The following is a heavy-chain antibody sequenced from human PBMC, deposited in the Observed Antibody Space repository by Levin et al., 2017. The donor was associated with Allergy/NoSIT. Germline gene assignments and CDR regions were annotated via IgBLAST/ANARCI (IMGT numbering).Heavy chain of an antibody. CDR2: MYYSGST. J-gene: IGHJ4*02. V-gene: IGHV4-59*08. Sequence: SETLSLTCTVSGASISSYYWSWIRQPPGKGLEWIGCMYYSGSTNYNPSLKSRVTMSVDTSKNQFSLKLSSVTAADTAVYYCARHSYGSGSQLDYWGQGTLVTVSS. D-gene: IGHD3-10*01. CDR3: ARHSYGSGSQLDY. CDR1: GASISSYY.